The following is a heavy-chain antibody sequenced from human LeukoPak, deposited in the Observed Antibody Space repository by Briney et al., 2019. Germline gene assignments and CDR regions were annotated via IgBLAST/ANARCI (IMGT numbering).Heavy chain of an antibody. CDR1: GYTLTGYY. CDR2: INPNSGGT. Sequence: ASVKVSCKASGYTLTGYYMHWVRQAPGQGLEWMGWINPNSGGTNYAQKFQGRVTMTRDTSISTAYMELSRLRSDDTAVYYCARIFRDGYNYVDYWGQGTLVTVSS. J-gene: IGHJ4*02. CDR3: ARIFRDGYNYVDY. D-gene: IGHD5-24*01. V-gene: IGHV1-2*02.